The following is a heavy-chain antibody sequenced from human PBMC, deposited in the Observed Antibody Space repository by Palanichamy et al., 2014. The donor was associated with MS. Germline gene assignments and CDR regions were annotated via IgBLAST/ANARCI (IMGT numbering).Heavy chain of an antibody. CDR2: ISDRGGGT. J-gene: IGHJ4*02. CDR1: GFTFNNYA. Sequence: EVQLLESGGGLVQPGGSLRLSCAASGFTFNNYAMSWVRQAPGKGLEWVSGISDRGGGTYYADSVKGRFTTSGDNSKNTLYLQMNSLRAEDTAVYYCVKTRMAAVGIKSFDYWGQGTLVTVSS. D-gene: IGHD6-13*01. V-gene: IGHV3-23*01. CDR3: VKTRMAAVGIKSFDY.